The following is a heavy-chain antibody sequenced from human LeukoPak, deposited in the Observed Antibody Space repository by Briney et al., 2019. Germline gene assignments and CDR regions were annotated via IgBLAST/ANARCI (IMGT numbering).Heavy chain of an antibody. D-gene: IGHD1-26*01. CDR3: ARTLSGSYSGFDY. J-gene: IGHJ4*02. Sequence: ESGPALVKPTQTLTLTCTFSGFSLSTSGVRVNWIRQPPGKALEWLARIDWDDDKFYSTSLKTRLTIPKDTSKNQVVLTMTNMDPMDTATYYCARTLSGSYSGFDYWGQGTLVTVSS. CDR1: GFSLSTSGVR. V-gene: IGHV2-70*04. CDR2: IDWDDDK.